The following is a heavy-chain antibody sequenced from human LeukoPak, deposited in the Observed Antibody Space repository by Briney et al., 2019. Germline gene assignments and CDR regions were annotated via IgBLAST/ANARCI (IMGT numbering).Heavy chain of an antibody. CDR3: ARTLIAAAGGDY. CDR1: GFTFSSYA. CDR2: ISYDGSNK. J-gene: IGHJ4*02. V-gene: IGHV3-30-3*01. Sequence: GGSLRLSCAASGFTFSSYAMHWVRQAPDKGLEWVAVISYDGSNKYYADSVKGRFTISRDNSKNTLYLQMNSLRAEDTAVYYCARTLIAAAGGDYWGQGTLVTVSS. D-gene: IGHD2-2*01.